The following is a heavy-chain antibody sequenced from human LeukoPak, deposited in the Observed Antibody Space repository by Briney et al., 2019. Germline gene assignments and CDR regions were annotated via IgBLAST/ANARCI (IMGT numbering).Heavy chain of an antibody. D-gene: IGHD3-16*02. J-gene: IGHJ5*02. CDR3: ARGPLVRLPSSFDP. CDR2: MNPNSGNT. Sequence: ASVKVSCKASGNTFTSYDINWVRQATGQGLEWMGWMNPNSGNTGSARRFQGRVTMTRDTSISTAYMELSSLTSEDTAVYYCARGPLVRLPSSFDPWGQGTLVTVSS. V-gene: IGHV1-8*01. CDR1: GNTFTSYD.